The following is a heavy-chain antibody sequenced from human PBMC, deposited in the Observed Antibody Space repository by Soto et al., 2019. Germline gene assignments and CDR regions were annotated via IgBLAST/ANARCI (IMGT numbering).Heavy chain of an antibody. V-gene: IGHV1-24*01. CDR3: ATEVYSSSVFDY. J-gene: IGHJ4*02. CDR1: VYTLTELS. Sequence: ASVKVSCKVSVYTLTELSMHWLRQAPGKGLEWMGGFDPEDGETIYAQKFQGRVTMTEDTSTDTAYMELSSLRSEDTAVYYCATEVYSSSVFDYWGQGTLVTVSS. CDR2: FDPEDGET. D-gene: IGHD6-6*01.